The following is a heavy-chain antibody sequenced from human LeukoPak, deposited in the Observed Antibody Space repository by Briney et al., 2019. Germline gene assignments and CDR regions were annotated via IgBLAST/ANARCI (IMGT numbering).Heavy chain of an antibody. V-gene: IGHV3-21*01. D-gene: IGHD3-9*01. CDR1: GFTFSSYS. CDR3: AREPRMTGHRWFDP. Sequence: PGGSLRLSCAASGFTFSSYSMNWVRRAPGKGLEWVSSISSSSSYIYYADSVKGRFTISRDNAKNSLYLQMNSLRAEDTAVYYCAREPRMTGHRWFDPWGQGTLVTVSS. CDR2: ISSSSSYI. J-gene: IGHJ5*02.